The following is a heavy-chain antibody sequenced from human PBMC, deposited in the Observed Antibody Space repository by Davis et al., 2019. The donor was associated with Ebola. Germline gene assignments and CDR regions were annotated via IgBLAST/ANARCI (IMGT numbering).Heavy chain of an antibody. V-gene: IGHV4-34*01. Sequence: SLSPTCVLDAGSLTVYYWSWIRQLPGKWLEWIGEINHSGSTNYNPSLKSRVTIPVETSKNQFSLKLSSVTVADTAVYYCARGRFRRLDYWGQGTLVTVSS. J-gene: IGHJ4*02. D-gene: IGHD3-10*01. CDR1: AGSLTVYY. CDR2: INHSGST. CDR3: ARGRFRRLDY.